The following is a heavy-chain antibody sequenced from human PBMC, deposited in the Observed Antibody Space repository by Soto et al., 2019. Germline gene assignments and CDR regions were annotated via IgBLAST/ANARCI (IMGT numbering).Heavy chain of an antibody. V-gene: IGHV3-30*18. CDR3: AKDHGAEWLRPGGAFDI. Sequence: QVQLVESGGGVVQPGRSLRLSCAASGFTFSSYGMHWVRQAPGKGLEWVAVISYDGSNKYYADSVKGRFTISRDNSKNTLYLQMNSLRAEDTAVYYCAKDHGAEWLRPGGAFDIWGQGTMVTVSS. D-gene: IGHD5-12*01. CDR2: ISYDGSNK. J-gene: IGHJ3*02. CDR1: GFTFSSYG.